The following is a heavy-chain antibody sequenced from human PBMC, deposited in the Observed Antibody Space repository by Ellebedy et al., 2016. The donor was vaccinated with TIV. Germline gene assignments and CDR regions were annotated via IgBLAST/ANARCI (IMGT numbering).Heavy chain of an antibody. D-gene: IGHD6-19*01. Sequence: ASVKVSCKASGYTFTSYGISWVRQAPAQGLEWMGWISAYNGNTNYAQKLQGSVTMTTDTSTSTAYMELRSLRSDDTAVYYCARDRHFAVAGLGDAFDIWGQGTMVTVSS. V-gene: IGHV1-18*01. CDR2: ISAYNGNT. CDR1: GYTFTSYG. J-gene: IGHJ3*02. CDR3: ARDRHFAVAGLGDAFDI.